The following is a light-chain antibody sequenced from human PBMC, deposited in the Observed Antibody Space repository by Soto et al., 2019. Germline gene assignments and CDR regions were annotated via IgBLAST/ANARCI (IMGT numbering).Light chain of an antibody. CDR3: AAWDDSLSGV. Sequence: QSVLTQPPSASGTPGQRVTISCSGSSSNIGNNYVYWYQQFPGTAPKLLIYANNRRPSGVPERFSGSKSGTSASLAISGLRSEDGADYYCAAWDDSLSGVFGGGTKLTVL. CDR2: ANN. CDR1: SSNIGNNY. V-gene: IGLV1-47*02. J-gene: IGLJ2*01.